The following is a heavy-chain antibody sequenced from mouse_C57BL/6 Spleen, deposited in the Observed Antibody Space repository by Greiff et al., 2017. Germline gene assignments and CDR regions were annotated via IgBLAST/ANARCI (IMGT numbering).Heavy chain of an antibody. V-gene: IGHV1-55*01. D-gene: IGHD3-2*02. CDR1: GYTFTSYW. CDR3: ARVRDSSGYYAMDY. CDR2: IYPGSGST. Sequence: QVQLQQPGAELVKPGASVKMSCTASGYTFTSYWITWVKQRPGQGLEWIGDIYPGSGSTNYNEKFKSKATLTVDTSSSTAYMQLSSLTSEDSAVYYYARVRDSSGYYAMDYWGQGTSVTVSS. J-gene: IGHJ4*01.